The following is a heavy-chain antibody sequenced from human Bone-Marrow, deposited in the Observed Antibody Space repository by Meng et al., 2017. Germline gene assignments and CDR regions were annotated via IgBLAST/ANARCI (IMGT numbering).Heavy chain of an antibody. V-gene: IGHV3-30*04. CDR2: ISYDGSNK. CDR1: GFTFSSYA. J-gene: IGHJ6*02. Sequence: SLKISCAASGFTFSSYAMHWVRQAPGKGLEWVAVISYDGSNKYYPDSVKGRVTISRDNSKNTLYLQMNSLRAEDTAVYYCARVWDAGHYYYGMDVWGQGTTVTVSS. CDR3: ARVWDAGHYYYGMDV. D-gene: IGHD1-26*01.